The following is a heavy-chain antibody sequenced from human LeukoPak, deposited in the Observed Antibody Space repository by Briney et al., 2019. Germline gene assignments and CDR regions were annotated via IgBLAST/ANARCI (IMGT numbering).Heavy chain of an antibody. D-gene: IGHD1-26*01. Sequence: ASVRVSCKASGYIFTDHFFHWVRQAPGQGLEWMGWIRPTDGATKVAQKFQGRVTLTRDTSISTVYMEMSGLRFDDTAMYYCARGRYRYSYDYWGQGCLLNV. CDR3: ARGRYRYSYDY. J-gene: IGHJ4*02. CDR1: GYIFTDHF. V-gene: IGHV1-2*02. CDR2: IRPTDGAT.